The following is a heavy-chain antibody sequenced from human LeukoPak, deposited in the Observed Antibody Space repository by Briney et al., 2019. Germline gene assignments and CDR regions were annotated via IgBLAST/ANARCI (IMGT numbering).Heavy chain of an antibody. CDR3: ASVEEMATGGHYYGMDV. Sequence: PGASVKVSCKASGGTFSSYGISWVRQAPGQGLEWMGGIIPIFGTANYAQKFQGRVTITADESTSTGYMELSSLRSEDTAVYYCASVEEMATGGHYYGMDVWGQGTTVTVSS. CDR1: GGTFSSYG. D-gene: IGHD5-24*01. CDR2: IIPIFGTA. J-gene: IGHJ6*02. V-gene: IGHV1-69*13.